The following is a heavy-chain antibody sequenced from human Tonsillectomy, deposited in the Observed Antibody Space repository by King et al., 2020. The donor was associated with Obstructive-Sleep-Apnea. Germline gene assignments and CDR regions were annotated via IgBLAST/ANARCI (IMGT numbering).Heavy chain of an antibody. Sequence: VQLVESGGGVVQPGGSLRLSCGASGFTFSTHAVHWVRQAPGKGLEWGAVISYDGSKKYYADSVKGRFTISRDNSKNTLDLQMNSLRAEDTAVYYCAREVVGAIYFDCWGQGALVTVSS. V-gene: IGHV3-30-3*01. J-gene: IGHJ4*02. CDR1: GFTFSTHA. CDR3: AREVVGAIYFDC. D-gene: IGHD1-26*01. CDR2: ISYDGSKK.